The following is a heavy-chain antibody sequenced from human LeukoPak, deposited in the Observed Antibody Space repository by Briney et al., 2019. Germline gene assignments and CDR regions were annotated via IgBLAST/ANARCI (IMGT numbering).Heavy chain of an antibody. Sequence: PSETLSLTCTVSGDSISNSIYYWGWIRQSPGKGLEWIGHIYYSGSTFYDPSLKSRVTISVDTSKNLFSLKLRSVTAADTAVYYCARGVAARTTYYYYYYMDVWGKGTTVTVSS. CDR2: IYYSGST. CDR1: GDSISNSIYY. CDR3: ARGVAARTTYYYYYYMDV. V-gene: IGHV4-39*07. D-gene: IGHD6-6*01. J-gene: IGHJ6*03.